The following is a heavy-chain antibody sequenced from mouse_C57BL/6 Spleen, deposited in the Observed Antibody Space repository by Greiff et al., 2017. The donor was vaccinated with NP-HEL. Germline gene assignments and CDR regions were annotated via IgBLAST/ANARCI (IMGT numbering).Heavy chain of an antibody. V-gene: IGHV14-3*01. J-gene: IGHJ1*03. CDR2: IDPANGNT. D-gene: IGHD1-1*01. CDR1: GFNIKNTY. Sequence: SVAELVRPGASVKLSCTASGFNIKNTYMHWVKQRPEQGLEWIGRIDPANGNTKYAPKFQGKATITADTSSNTAYLQLSSLTSEDTAIYYCARTPYYYGSSYWYFDVWGTGTTVTVSS. CDR3: ARTPYYYGSSYWYFDV.